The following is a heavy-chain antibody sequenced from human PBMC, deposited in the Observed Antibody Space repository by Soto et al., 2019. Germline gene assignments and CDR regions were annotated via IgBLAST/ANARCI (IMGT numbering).Heavy chain of an antibody. J-gene: IGHJ6*02. CDR1: GGSISSGGY. CDR2: IYGSGIT. CDR3: ARDRGSYGMDV. V-gene: IGHV4-31*03. Sequence: QVQLQESGPGLVKPSETLSLTCTVSGGSISSGGYWTWVRQRPGKGLEWIGYIYGSGITYYSPSLGXXGSISTDTSKNQFSLKMTSVTAADTAVYFCARDRGSYGMDVWGQGTTVTVSS.